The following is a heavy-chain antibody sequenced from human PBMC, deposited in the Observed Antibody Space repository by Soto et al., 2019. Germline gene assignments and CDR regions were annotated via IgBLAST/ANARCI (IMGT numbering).Heavy chain of an antibody. CDR1: GYTFTSYG. Sequence: QVQLVQSGAEVKKPGASVKVSCKASGYTFTSYGISWVRQAPGQGLEWMGWISAYNGNTNYAQKLQGRVTMTTDTSTSTAYMELRSLRSDDTAVYYCARVPFVRYDDPPPHFDYWGQGTLVTVSS. CDR3: ARVPFVRYDDPPPHFDY. J-gene: IGHJ4*02. CDR2: ISAYNGNT. D-gene: IGHD3-16*01. V-gene: IGHV1-18*01.